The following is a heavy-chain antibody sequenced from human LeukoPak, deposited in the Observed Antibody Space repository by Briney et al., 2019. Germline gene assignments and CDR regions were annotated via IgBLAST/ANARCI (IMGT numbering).Heavy chain of an antibody. CDR3: ARPAGTYDYSYGMDV. V-gene: IGHV3-30-3*01. CDR2: ISYDGSDK. CDR1: GFTFSSYG. J-gene: IGHJ6*02. D-gene: IGHD6-19*01. Sequence: PGGSLRLSRAASGFTFSSYGVHWVRQAPGKGLEWVAVISYDGSDKYYADSVKGRFTISRDNSKNTLYLQMNSLRAEDTAVYYCARPAGTYDYSYGMDVWGQGTTVTVSS.